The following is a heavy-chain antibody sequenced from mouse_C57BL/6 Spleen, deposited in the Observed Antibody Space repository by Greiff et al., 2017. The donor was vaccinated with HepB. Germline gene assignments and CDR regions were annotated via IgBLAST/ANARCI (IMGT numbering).Heavy chain of an antibody. CDR2: IDPSDSYT. J-gene: IGHJ4*01. D-gene: IGHD1-1*01. CDR3: TREVITTEVHYCAMEY. CDR1: GYTFTSYW. Sequence: QVQLQQPGAELVMPGASVKLSCKASGYTFTSYWMHWVKQRPGQGLEWIGEIDPSDSYTNYNQKFKGKSTLTVNKASSTAYMQLSGLTSDDSAVYYYTREVITTEVHYCAMEYWGKGTSGTVSS. V-gene: IGHV1-69*01.